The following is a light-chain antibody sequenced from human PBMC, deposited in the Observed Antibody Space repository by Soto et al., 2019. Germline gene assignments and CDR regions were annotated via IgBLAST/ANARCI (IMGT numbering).Light chain of an antibody. Sequence: EIVMTQSPVTLSVSPGERATLSCRASQSVGSHLAWYQQRPGQAPRLLIYGASYRATGIPPRFSGSGSGTDFTLTISNLQSEDFAVYYWQQYDNLPPFTFGPGTKVDIK. CDR3: QQYDNLPPFT. CDR2: GAS. J-gene: IGKJ3*01. CDR1: QSVGSH. V-gene: IGKV3-15*01.